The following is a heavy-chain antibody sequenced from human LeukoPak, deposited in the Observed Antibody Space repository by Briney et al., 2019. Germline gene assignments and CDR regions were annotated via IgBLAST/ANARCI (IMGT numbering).Heavy chain of an antibody. CDR3: ARVVIGWYYYYGMDV. CDR2: ISAYNGNT. J-gene: IGHJ6*02. V-gene: IGHV1-18*01. Sequence: ASVKVSCKASGYTFTSYGISWVRQAPGQGLEWMGWISAYNGNTNYAQKLQGRVTMTTDTSTSTAYMELRSLRSDDTAVYYCARVVIGWYYYYGMDVWGQGTTVTVSS. CDR1: GYTFTSYG. D-gene: IGHD4-23*01.